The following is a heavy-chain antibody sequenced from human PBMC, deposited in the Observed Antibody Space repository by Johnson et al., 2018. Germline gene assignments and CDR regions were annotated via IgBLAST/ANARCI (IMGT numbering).Heavy chain of an antibody. J-gene: IGHJ3*02. CDR2: ISSSCSYI. CDR3: ARDFNAGFDAFDI. D-gene: IGHD1-1*01. V-gene: IGHV3-21*01. CDR1: GFTFDDYG. Sequence: VQLVQSGGGLVQPGGSLRLSCAASGFTFDDYGMSWVRQAPGKGLEWVSSISSSCSYIYYAASVKGRFTISIDNAKNSLYLQMNRLRTDDTAVYYCARDFNAGFDAFDIWGQGTMVTVSS.